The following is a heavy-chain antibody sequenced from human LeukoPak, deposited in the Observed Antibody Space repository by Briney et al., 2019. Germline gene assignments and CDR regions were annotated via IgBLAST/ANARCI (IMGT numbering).Heavy chain of an antibody. CDR2: THYSGST. CDR3: ARGNAYNWRFDF. V-gene: IGHV4-59*01. D-gene: IGHD1-1*01. CDR1: GGSISSYY. J-gene: IGHJ4*02. Sequence: SETLSLTCSVSGGSISSYYWNWIRQTPGKGLQWIGYTHYSGSTNYNPPLKSRVSISVDTSKNQFSLKLSSVTAADTALYYCARGNAYNWRFDFWGQGTLVTVSS.